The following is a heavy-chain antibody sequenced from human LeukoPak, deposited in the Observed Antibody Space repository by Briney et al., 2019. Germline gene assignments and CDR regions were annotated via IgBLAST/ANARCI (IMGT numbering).Heavy chain of an antibody. J-gene: IGHJ4*02. D-gene: IGHD2-2*01. V-gene: IGHV4-34*01. CDR1: GGSFSGYY. CDR3: ARGGIVVVPAACDY. Sequence: PSETLSLTCAVYGGSFSGYYWSWIRQPPGKGLEWIGEINHSGSTNYNPSLKSRVTISVDTSKNQFSLKLSSVTAADTAVYYCARGGIVVVPAACDYWGQGTLVTVSS. CDR2: INHSGST.